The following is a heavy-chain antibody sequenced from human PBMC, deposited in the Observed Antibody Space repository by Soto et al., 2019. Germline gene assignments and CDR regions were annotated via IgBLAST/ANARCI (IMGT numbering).Heavy chain of an antibody. CDR2: IWYDGSNK. J-gene: IGHJ5*02. CDR3: AIDLAAAADNWFDH. CDR1: GFTFSSYG. D-gene: IGHD6-13*01. V-gene: IGHV3-33*01. Sequence: QVQLVESGGGVVQPGRSLRLSCAASGFTFSSYGMHWVRQAPGKGLEWVAVIWYDGSNKYYADSVKGRFTISRDNSKNTLYLQMNSLRAEDTAVYYCAIDLAAAADNWFDHWGQGTLVTVSS.